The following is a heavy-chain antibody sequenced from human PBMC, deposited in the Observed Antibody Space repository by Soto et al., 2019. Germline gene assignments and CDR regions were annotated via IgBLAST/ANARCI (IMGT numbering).Heavy chain of an antibody. CDR3: ARLGGYYQSLDT. CDR2: VYYTGTT. V-gene: IGHV4-59*08. CDR1: GCSIDSYY. J-gene: IGHJ5*02. D-gene: IGHD3-22*01. Sequence: SETLSLTCTVSGCSIDSYYWTWIRQPPGKGLEWIGYVYYTGTTTYSPSLKSRVTMSVDTSMNQISLKLSSVTAADTAFYYCARLGGYYQSLDTWGQGTLVTVSS.